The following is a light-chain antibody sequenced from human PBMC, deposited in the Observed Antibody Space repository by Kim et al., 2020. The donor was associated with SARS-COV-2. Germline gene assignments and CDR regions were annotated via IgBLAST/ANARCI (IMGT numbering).Light chain of an antibody. Sequence: SSELTQDPAVSVALGQTVRITCQGDSLRSYYASWYQLKPGQAPVVVIYGKNNRPSGIPDRFSGSSPGNTASLTITGAQAEDEADYYSNSRDSHHLLYVLG. V-gene: IGLV3-19*01. CDR2: GKN. J-gene: IGLJ1*01. CDR1: SLRSYY. CDR3: NSRDSHHLLYV.